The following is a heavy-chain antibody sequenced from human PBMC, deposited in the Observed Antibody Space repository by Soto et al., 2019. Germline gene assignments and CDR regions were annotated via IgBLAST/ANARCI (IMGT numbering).Heavy chain of an antibody. D-gene: IGHD3-22*01. CDR3: ARGPDRSGFYRFDN. V-gene: IGHV1-69*13. Sequence: SVKVSCKASGGTFSNHAVSWVRQAPGQGPEWMGGIIPLSGTTNYAQKFQGRVTITADESMTTAYMEMSSLRYEDTAVYYCARGPDRSGFYRFDNWGQVTLVTVSS. CDR2: IIPLSGTT. J-gene: IGHJ4*01. CDR1: GGTFSNHA.